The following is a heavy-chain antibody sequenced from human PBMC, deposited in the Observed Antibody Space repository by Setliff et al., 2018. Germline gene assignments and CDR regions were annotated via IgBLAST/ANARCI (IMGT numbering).Heavy chain of an antibody. D-gene: IGHD2-15*01. CDR2: ISYDGTIT. Sequence: GGSLRLSCAASGFLYSNNAFHWVRQTPGKGLEWVAVISYDGTITHYVDSVKGRFSISRDNSQNTLYLQMTSLSPEDTALYYCASSSGGNYEAYFDYWGQGTLVTVSS. V-gene: IGHV3-30*04. J-gene: IGHJ4*02. CDR3: ASSSGGNYEAYFDY. CDR1: GFLYSNNA.